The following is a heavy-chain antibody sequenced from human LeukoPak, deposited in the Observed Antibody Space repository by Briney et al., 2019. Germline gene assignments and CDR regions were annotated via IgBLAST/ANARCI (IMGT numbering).Heavy chain of an antibody. CDR3: ARGLGYDFWGGYYNPQFDY. Sequence: SETLSLTCTVSGGSISSYYWSWIRQPPGKGLEWIGYIYYSGSTNYNPSLKSRVTISVDTSKNQFSLKLSSVTAADTAVYYCARGLGYDFWGGYYNPQFDYWGQGTLVTVSS. CDR2: IYYSGST. J-gene: IGHJ4*02. V-gene: IGHV4-59*01. D-gene: IGHD3-3*01. CDR1: GGSISSYY.